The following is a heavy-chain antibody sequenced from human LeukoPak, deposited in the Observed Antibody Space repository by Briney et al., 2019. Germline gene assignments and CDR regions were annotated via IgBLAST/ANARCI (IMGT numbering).Heavy chain of an antibody. D-gene: IGHD2-15*01. V-gene: IGHV1-2*02. J-gene: IGHJ3*02. CDR3: ARNIYCSGGSCYSADVTFDI. CDR1: GYTFTGYY. CDR2: INPNSGGT. Sequence: ASVKVSCKASGYTFTGYYMHWVRQAPGQGLEWMGWINPNSGGTNYAQKFQGRVTMTRDTSISTAYMELSRLRSDDTAVYYCARNIYCSGGSCYSADVTFDIWGQGTMVTVSS.